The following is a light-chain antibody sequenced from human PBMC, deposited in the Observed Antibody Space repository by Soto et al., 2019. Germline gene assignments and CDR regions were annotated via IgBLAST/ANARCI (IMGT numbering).Light chain of an antibody. J-gene: IGLJ3*02. CDR2: EVT. Sequence: QSALTQPPSASGSPGQSVTISCTGTSSDVGAYNYVSWYQQYPGKAPKLMIYEVTNRPSGVPDRFSGSKSAKTASLTVSGLQPEDESDYYCTSYAGSTIWVFGGGTKLTVL. V-gene: IGLV2-8*01. CDR1: SSDVGAYNY. CDR3: TSYAGSTIWV.